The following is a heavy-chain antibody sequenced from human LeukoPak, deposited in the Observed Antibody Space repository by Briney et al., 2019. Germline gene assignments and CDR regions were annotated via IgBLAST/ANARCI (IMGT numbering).Heavy chain of an antibody. CDR2: IYTSGST. Sequence: SETLSLTCAVSGGSIASSSHYWGWIRQPPGKGLEWIGRIYTSGSTSYNPSLKSRVTISVDTSKNQFSLKLSSVTAADTAVYYCARDLDYGSGNFDYWGQGTLVTVSS. CDR1: GGSIASSSHY. D-gene: IGHD3-10*01. J-gene: IGHJ4*02. CDR3: ARDLDYGSGNFDY. V-gene: IGHV4-39*07.